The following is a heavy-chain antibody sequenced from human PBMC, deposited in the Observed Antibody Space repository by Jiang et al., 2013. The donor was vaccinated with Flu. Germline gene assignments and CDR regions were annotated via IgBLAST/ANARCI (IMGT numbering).Heavy chain of an antibody. V-gene: IGHV4-4*02. CDR3: ARDESSSRGGFDY. D-gene: IGHD6-13*01. CDR1: GGSISSSNW. J-gene: IGHJ4*02. Sequence: GSGLVKPSGTLSLTCAVSGGSISSSNWWSWVRQPPGKGLEWIGEIYHSGSTNYNPSLKSRVTISVDKSKNQFSLKLSSVTAADTAVYYCARDESSSRGGFDYWGRGNPWSPSPQ. CDR2: IYHSGST.